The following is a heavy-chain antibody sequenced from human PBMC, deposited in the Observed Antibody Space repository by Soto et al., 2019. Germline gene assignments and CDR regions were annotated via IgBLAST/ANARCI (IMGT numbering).Heavy chain of an antibody. Sequence: GGSLRLSCAASGFTFSSYGMHWVRQAPGKGLEWVAVIWYDGSNKYYADSVKGRFTISRDNSKNTVYLQVNGLRADDTAVYYCARDGKLLEGSSNYGAFDIWGQGTMVTVSS. CDR1: GFTFSSYG. D-gene: IGHD4-4*01. J-gene: IGHJ3*02. V-gene: IGHV3-33*01. CDR3: ARDGKLLEGSSNYGAFDI. CDR2: IWYDGSNK.